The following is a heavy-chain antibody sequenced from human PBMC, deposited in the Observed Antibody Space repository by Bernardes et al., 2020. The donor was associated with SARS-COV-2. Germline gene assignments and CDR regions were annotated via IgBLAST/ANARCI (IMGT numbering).Heavy chain of an antibody. CDR1: GGSISSSSYY. D-gene: IGHD1-26*01. CDR2: VSYSGST. J-gene: IGHJ4*02. V-gene: IGHV4-39*01. CDR3: ASLQTGWIVGSTSFFDY. Sequence: SETLSLTCTVSGGSISSSSYYWGWIRQSPGKGLEWIGSVSYSGSTYYNPPLKSRVTISADTSNNQFSLKLSSVTAADTAVYYCASLQTGWIVGSTSFFDYWGQGTLVTVSS.